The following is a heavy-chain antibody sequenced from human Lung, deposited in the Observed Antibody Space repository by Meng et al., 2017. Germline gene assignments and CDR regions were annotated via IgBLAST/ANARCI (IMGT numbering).Heavy chain of an antibody. CDR3: ARSQQWLDS. CDR1: GDSVSSNSAA. CDR2: TYYRSKWYN. J-gene: IGHJ4*02. V-gene: IGHV6-1*01. D-gene: IGHD6-19*01. Sequence: QVHLQQSGPVLVKPSQTFSLTCSISGDSVSSNSAAWDWIRQSPSRGLEWLGRTYYRSKWYNGYAVSVRSRITITPDTSKNQFSLQLNSVTPEDTAVYYCARSQQWLDSWGQGTLVTVSS.